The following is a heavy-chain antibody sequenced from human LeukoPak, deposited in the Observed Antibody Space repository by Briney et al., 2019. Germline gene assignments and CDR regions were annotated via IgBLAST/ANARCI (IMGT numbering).Heavy chain of an antibody. Sequence: GGSLRLTCADSGFTFDDYGMSWVLQAPGKGLEWVSGINWNGGSTGYADSVKGRFTISRDNSKNTLYLQMNSLRAEDTAVYYCAKSLWELLLSSPFDYWGQGTLVTVSS. V-gene: IGHV3-20*04. CDR2: INWNGGST. CDR3: AKSLWELLLSSPFDY. CDR1: GFTFDDYG. D-gene: IGHD1-26*01. J-gene: IGHJ4*02.